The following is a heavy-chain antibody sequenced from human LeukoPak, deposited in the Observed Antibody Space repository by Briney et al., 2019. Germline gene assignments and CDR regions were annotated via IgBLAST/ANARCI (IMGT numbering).Heavy chain of an antibody. D-gene: IGHD3-10*01. Sequence: PSETLSLTCTVSGGSISSSSYYWGWIRQPPGKGLEWIGYIYYSGSTYYNPSLKSRVTISVDTSKNQFSLKLSSVTAADTAVYYCARERYYYGSGSYGGFDPWGQGTLVTVSS. V-gene: IGHV4-30-4*08. CDR3: ARERYYYGSGSYGGFDP. CDR2: IYYSGST. CDR1: GGSISSSSYY. J-gene: IGHJ5*02.